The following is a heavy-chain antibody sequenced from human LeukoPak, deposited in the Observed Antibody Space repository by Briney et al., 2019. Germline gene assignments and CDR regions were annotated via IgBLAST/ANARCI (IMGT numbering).Heavy chain of an antibody. V-gene: IGHV3-23*01. Sequence: GGSLRLSCAASGFTFSSYAMSWVRQAPGKGLEWVSAISGSGGSTYYADSVKGRFTISRDNSKNTLYLQMNSLRAEDTAVYYCAKGSSDIAARRRAFDIWGQGTMVTVSS. CDR3: AKGSSDIAARRRAFDI. CDR1: GFTFSSYA. J-gene: IGHJ3*02. D-gene: IGHD6-6*01. CDR2: ISGSGGST.